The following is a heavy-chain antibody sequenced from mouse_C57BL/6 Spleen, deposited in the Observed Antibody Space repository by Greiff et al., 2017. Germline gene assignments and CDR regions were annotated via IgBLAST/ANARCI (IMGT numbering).Heavy chain of an antibody. J-gene: IGHJ4*01. CDR3: ARANWGAMDY. CDR1: GYSITSGYY. CDR2: ISYDGSN. V-gene: IGHV3-6*01. Sequence: ESGPGLVKPSQSLSLTCSVTGYSITSGYYWNWIRQFPGNKLEWMGYISYDGSNNYNPSLKNRISITRDTSKNQFFLKLNSVTTEDTATYYCARANWGAMDYWGQGTSVTVSS. D-gene: IGHD4-1*01.